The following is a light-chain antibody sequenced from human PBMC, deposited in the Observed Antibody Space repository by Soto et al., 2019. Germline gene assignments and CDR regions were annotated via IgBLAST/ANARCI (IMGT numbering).Light chain of an antibody. CDR1: SSNIGAGYD. Sequence: QSVLTQPPSVSGAPGQRITISCTGSSSNIGAGYDVHWYQQLPGTAPKLLIYGNIRRPSGVPDRFSASKSGTSASLAITGLQAEDEADDYGHYYDSSVNGSDVVFGGGTKLTVL. CDR3: HYYDSSVNGSDVV. V-gene: IGLV1-40*01. CDR2: GNI. J-gene: IGLJ2*01.